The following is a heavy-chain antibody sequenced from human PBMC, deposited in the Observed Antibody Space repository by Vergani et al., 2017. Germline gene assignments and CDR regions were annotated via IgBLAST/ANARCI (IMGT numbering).Heavy chain of an antibody. CDR2: IYYSGST. Sequence: QVQLQESGPGLVKPSETLSLTCTVSGGSISSYYWSWIRQPPGKGLEWIGYIYYSGSTNYNPSLKSRVTISVDTSKHQFSLKLSSVTAADTAVYYCARGSHYYYDSSGYYSDAFDIWGQGTMVTVSS. V-gene: IGHV4-59*01. D-gene: IGHD3-22*01. J-gene: IGHJ3*02. CDR3: ARGSHYYYDSSGYYSDAFDI. CDR1: GGSISSYY.